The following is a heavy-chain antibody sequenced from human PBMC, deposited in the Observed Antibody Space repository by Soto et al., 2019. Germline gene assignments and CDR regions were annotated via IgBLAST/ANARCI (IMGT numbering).Heavy chain of an antibody. D-gene: IGHD3-22*01. Sequence: GGSLRLSCAASGFTVSTNYMSWVRQAPGRGLEWVSVIYSGGFTYYADSVKGRFTISRDNSKNTLYLQMNSLRAEDTAVYYCARDLDNSGYYRTYAFDIWGQGTMVTVSS. CDR2: IYSGGFT. CDR1: GFTVSTNY. J-gene: IGHJ3*02. CDR3: ARDLDNSGYYRTYAFDI. V-gene: IGHV3-66*01.